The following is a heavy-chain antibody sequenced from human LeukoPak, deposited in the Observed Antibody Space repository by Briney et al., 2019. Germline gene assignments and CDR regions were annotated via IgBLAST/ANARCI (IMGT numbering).Heavy chain of an antibody. Sequence: SETPSLTCAVYGGSFSGYYWSWIRQSPGKGLEWIGEINHSGSTDYNPSLKSRVTISVDTSKNQFSLKLSSVTAADTAVYYCARAGYDYVWGSYRYPYFDYWGQGTLVTVSS. J-gene: IGHJ4*02. CDR3: ARAGYDYVWGSYRYPYFDY. V-gene: IGHV4-34*01. CDR2: INHSGST. CDR1: GGSFSGYY. D-gene: IGHD3-16*02.